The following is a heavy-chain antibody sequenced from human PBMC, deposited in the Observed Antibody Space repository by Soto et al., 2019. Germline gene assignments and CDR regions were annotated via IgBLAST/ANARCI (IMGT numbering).Heavy chain of an antibody. CDR2: IYYSGST. CDR1: GGSVSSGSYY. V-gene: IGHV4-61*01. Sequence: PSETLSLTCTVSGGSVSSGSYYWSWIRQPPGKGLEWIGYIYYSGSTNYNPSLKSRVTISVDTSKNQFSLKLSSVTAADTAVYYCASRWDSWGQGTLVTVSS. J-gene: IGHJ4*02. CDR3: ASRWDS. D-gene: IGHD2-15*01.